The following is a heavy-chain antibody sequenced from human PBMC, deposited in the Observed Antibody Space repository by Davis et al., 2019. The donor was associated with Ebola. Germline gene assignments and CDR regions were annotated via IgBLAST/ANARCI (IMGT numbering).Heavy chain of an antibody. V-gene: IGHV4-59*01. D-gene: IGHD5-18*01. J-gene: IGHJ4*02. CDR2: IYYSGTT. CDR1: GGSISYYY. Sequence: SETLSLTCSVSGGSISYYYWNWIRQAPGKGLEWIGDIYYSGTTNYNPSLKSRATISVDTSKNQFSLRLSSVTAADTALYYCARANTGMVPPEIDSWGRGTLVTVSS. CDR3: ARANTGMVPPEIDS.